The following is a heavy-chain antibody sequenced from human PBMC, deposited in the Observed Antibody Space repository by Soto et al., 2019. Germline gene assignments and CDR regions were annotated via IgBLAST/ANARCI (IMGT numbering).Heavy chain of an antibody. Sequence: QVQLQQWGAGLLKPSETLSLTCAVYGGFVSSGSYYWSWIRQPPGKGLEWIGEMSHSGGSHFNPSLKSRVTISVDTSKIQFSLKMGSVAAADTALYYCARVERGTLTTGVDAFDIWGPGTMVTVSS. CDR1: GGFVSSGSYY. J-gene: IGHJ3*02. D-gene: IGHD1-1*01. V-gene: IGHV4-34*01. CDR2: MSHSGGS. CDR3: ARVERGTLTTGVDAFDI.